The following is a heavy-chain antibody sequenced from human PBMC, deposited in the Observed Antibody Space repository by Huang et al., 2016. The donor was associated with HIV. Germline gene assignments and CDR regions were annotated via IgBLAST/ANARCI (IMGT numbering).Heavy chain of an antibody. D-gene: IGHD3-16*01. CDR3: ARSGGAYTDNWLDH. V-gene: IGHV1-46*01. Sequence: VQLVQSGAAEKKLGASVKVSCKASGYTFSSNYIHWVRQAPGLGFEWMGIINPGDNSKTFAPKFRGRLTMTRDTSTSTVYMELNSLTSHDTAVYYCARSGGAYTDNWLDHWGQGTLVTVSS. CDR1: GYTFSSNY. CDR2: INPGDNSK. J-gene: IGHJ5*02.